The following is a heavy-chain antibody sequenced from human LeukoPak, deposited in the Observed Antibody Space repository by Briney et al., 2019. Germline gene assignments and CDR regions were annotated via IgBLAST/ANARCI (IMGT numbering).Heavy chain of an antibody. CDR1: GFTFSSYV. D-gene: IGHD6-19*01. CDR2: ISGSGGST. CDR3: VRGGYSSGWYSSPDY. J-gene: IGHJ4*02. Sequence: GGSLRLSCAASGFTFSSYVLSWVRQAPGEGLEWVSTISGSGGSTYYAGSVKGRFIISRDNSKNTLYLQMNSLRAEDTAVYYCVRGGYSSGWYSSPDYWGQGTLVTVSS. V-gene: IGHV3-23*01.